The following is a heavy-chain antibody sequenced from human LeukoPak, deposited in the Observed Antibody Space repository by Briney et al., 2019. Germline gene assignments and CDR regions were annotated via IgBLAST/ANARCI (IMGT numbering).Heavy chain of an antibody. D-gene: IGHD5-18*01. CDR2: ISGSGGST. CDR1: GFTFSSYA. Sequence: EGSLRLSCAASGFTFSSYAMSWVRQAPGKGLEWVSAISGSGGSTYYADSVKGRFTISRDNSRNTLYLQMNSLRAEDTAVYYCAKGVTAMVNWFDPWGQGTLVTVSS. V-gene: IGHV3-23*01. CDR3: AKGVTAMVNWFDP. J-gene: IGHJ5*02.